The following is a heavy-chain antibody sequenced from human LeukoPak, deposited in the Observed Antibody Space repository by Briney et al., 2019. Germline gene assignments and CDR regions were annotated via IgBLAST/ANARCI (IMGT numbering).Heavy chain of an antibody. V-gene: IGHV3-7*01. J-gene: IGHJ6*03. D-gene: IGHD1-26*01. Sequence: PGGSLRLSCAASGFTFSSYWMSWVRQAPGKGLEWVANIKQDGSEKYYVDSVKGRFTISRDNAKNSLYLQMNSLRAEDTAVYYCARGDQLLNYYYYYYYMDVWGKGTTVTASS. CDR1: GFTFSSYW. CDR2: IKQDGSEK. CDR3: ARGDQLLNYYYYYYYMDV.